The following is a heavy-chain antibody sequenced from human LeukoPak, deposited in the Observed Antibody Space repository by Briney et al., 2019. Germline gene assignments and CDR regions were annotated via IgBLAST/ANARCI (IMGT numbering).Heavy chain of an antibody. Sequence: ASVKVSCKASGYTFTSYDIKWVRQATGQGLEWMGWMNPNSGNTGYAQKFQGRVTITRNTSISTAYMELSSLRSEDTAVYYCARVQRYGDYVDYYYYMDVWGKGTTVTVSS. CDR3: ARVQRYGDYVDYYYYMDV. CDR2: MNPNSGNT. CDR1: GYTFTSYD. J-gene: IGHJ6*03. D-gene: IGHD4-17*01. V-gene: IGHV1-8*03.